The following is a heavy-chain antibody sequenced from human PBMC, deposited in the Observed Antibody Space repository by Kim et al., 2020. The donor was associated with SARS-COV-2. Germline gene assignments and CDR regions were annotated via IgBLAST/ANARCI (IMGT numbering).Heavy chain of an antibody. Sequence: ASVKVSCKASGYTFTSYGISWVRQAPGQGLEWMGWISAYNGNTNYAQKLQGRVTMTTDTSTSTAYMELRSLRSDDTAVYYCARDRSILGYCSSTSCYDEGRNDYWGQGTLVTVSS. CDR1: GYTFTSYG. D-gene: IGHD2-2*01. CDR2: ISAYNGNT. J-gene: IGHJ4*02. V-gene: IGHV1-18*01. CDR3: ARDRSILGYCSSTSCYDEGRNDY.